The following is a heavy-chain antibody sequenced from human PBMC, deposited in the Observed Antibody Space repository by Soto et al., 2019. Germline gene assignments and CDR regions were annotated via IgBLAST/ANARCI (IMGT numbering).Heavy chain of an antibody. J-gene: IGHJ5*02. CDR3: ARGYGSGSYSISWFDP. CDR2: INHSGST. D-gene: IGHD3-10*01. CDR1: GGSFSGYY. Sequence: SETLSLTCAVYGGSFSGYYWSWIRQPPGKGLEWIGEINHSGSTNYNPSLKSRVTISVDTSKNQFSLKLSSVTAAGTAVYYCARGYGSGSYSISWFDPWGQGTLVTVSS. V-gene: IGHV4-34*01.